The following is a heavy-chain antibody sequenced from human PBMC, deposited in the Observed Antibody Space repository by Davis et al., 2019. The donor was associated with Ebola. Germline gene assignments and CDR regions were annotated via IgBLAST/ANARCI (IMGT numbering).Heavy chain of an antibody. D-gene: IGHD6-13*01. CDR3: ATGIAAAGRDC. Sequence: GESLKISCAASGFTFSSYAMNWVRQAPGKGLEWVSVISGSGGSTDYADSVKGRFTISRDNAKKSLYLQMNSLRADDTAVYYCATGIAAAGRDCWGQGTLVTVSS. CDR2: ISGSGGST. J-gene: IGHJ4*02. V-gene: IGHV3-23*01. CDR1: GFTFSSYA.